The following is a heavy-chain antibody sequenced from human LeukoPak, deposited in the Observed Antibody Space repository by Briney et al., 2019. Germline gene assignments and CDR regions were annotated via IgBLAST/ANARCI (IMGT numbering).Heavy chain of an antibody. J-gene: IGHJ4*02. D-gene: IGHD2-2*01. CDR3: AKELDAMFFDY. Sequence: GGSLRLSCATSGFNFDRYTIHWVRQAPGKGLEWVSLAGWAGGTTFYSDSVRGRFTISRDSGRKSVYLQMNSLTTDDTAFYFCAKELDAMFFDYWGQGALVTVSS. CDR1: GFNFDRYT. V-gene: IGHV3-43*01. CDR2: AGWAGGTT.